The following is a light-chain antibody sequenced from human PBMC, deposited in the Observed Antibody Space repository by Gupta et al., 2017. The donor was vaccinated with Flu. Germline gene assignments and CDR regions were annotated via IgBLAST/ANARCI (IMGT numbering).Light chain of an antibody. V-gene: IGLV1-51*01. CDR3: GTGDGGLSGVV. CDR1: SSNIGNND. J-gene: IGLJ2*01. Sequence: RVTISCSGTSSNIGNNDVAWYQQLPGTAPKLLIYDNTKRLPGIPDRFSGSKSGTSATLGITGLQTGDEADYYCGTGDGGLSGVVFGGGTRLTV. CDR2: DNT.